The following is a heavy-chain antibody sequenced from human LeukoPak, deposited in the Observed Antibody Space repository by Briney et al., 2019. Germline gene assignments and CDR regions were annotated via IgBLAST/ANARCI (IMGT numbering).Heavy chain of an antibody. J-gene: IGHJ4*02. CDR3: AKDSYYDSSGYYYFDY. Sequence: GGSLRLSCAASGFTFSSYAMSWVRQAPGKGLEWVSAISGSGGSTYYADSVKGRFTISRDNSKNTLYLQMNSLRAEDTAVYYCAKDSYYDSSGYYYFDYWGQRTLVTVSS. CDR1: GFTFSSYA. D-gene: IGHD3-22*01. CDR2: ISGSGGST. V-gene: IGHV3-23*01.